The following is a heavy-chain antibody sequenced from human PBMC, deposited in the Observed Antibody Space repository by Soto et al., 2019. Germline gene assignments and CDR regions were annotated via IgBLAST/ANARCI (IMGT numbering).Heavy chain of an antibody. CDR3: ARDLGYSSALFPDRYFDY. V-gene: IGHV6-1*01. Sequence: QVPLQQSGPGLVKPSQTLSLTCAISGDSVSSNSAAWNWIRQSPSRGLEWLGRTYYRSKWYNDYELPVKSRITINPDTSKNQFSLQLNSVTPEDTAVYYCARDLGYSSALFPDRYFDYWGQGTLVTVSS. J-gene: IGHJ4*02. D-gene: IGHD6-19*01. CDR2: TYYRSKWYN. CDR1: GDSVSSNSAA.